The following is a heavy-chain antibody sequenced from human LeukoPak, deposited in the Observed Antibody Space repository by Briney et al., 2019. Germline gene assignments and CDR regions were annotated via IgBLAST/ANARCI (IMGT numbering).Heavy chain of an antibody. CDR1: GGSISSSSYY. CDR2: IYYSGST. V-gene: IGHV4-39*07. CDR3: ARAVTYYDYVWGSYRAYYFDY. D-gene: IGHD3-16*02. Sequence: SETLSLTCTVSGGSISSSSYYWGWIRQPPGKGLEWIGSIYYSGSTYYNPSLKSRVTISVDTSKNQFSLKLSSVTAADTAVYYCARAVTYYDYVWGSYRAYYFDYWGQGTLVTVSS. J-gene: IGHJ4*02.